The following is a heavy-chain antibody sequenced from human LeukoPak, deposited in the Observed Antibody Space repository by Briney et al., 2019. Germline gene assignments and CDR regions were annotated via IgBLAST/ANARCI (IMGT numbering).Heavy chain of an antibody. Sequence: TGGSLRLSCAASGFTFSSYSMNWVRQAPGKGLEWVSSISSSSSYIYCADSVKGRFTTSRDNAKNSLYLQMNSLRAEDTAVYYCARDYRKIAARREFDYWGQGTLVTVSS. CDR3: ARDYRKIAARREFDY. CDR2: ISSSSSYI. V-gene: IGHV3-21*01. J-gene: IGHJ4*02. CDR1: GFTFSSYS. D-gene: IGHD6-6*01.